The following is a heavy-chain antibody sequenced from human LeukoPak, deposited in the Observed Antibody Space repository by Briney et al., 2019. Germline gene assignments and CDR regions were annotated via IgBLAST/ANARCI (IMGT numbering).Heavy chain of an antibody. J-gene: IGHJ1*01. D-gene: IGHD3-10*01. CDR1: GGSISSYY. CDR2: IYYSGST. CDR3: ARWGWLSSGSSQYFQH. Sequence: KPSETLSLTCTVSGGSISSYYWSWIRQPPGEGLEWIGYIYYSGSTNYNPSLKSRVTISVDTSKNQFSLKLSSVTAADTAVYYCARWGWLSSGSSQYFQHWGQGTLVTVSS. V-gene: IGHV4-59*01.